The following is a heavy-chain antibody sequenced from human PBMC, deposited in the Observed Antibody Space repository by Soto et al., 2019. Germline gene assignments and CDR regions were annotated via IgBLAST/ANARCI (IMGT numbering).Heavy chain of an antibody. D-gene: IGHD3-10*01. CDR2: IYYSGST. V-gene: IGHV4-59*11. CDR3: ARAMAFDY. J-gene: IGHJ4*02. CDR1: GGSISSHY. Sequence: SEALSLTCTVSGGSISSHYWSWIRQPPGKGLEWIGYIYYSGSTNYNPSLKSRVTISVDTSKNQFSLKLSSVTAADTAVYYCARAMAFDYWGQGTLVTVSS.